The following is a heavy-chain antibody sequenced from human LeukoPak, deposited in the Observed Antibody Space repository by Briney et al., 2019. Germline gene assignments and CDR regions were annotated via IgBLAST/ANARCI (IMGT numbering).Heavy chain of an antibody. CDR2: IKTKADGETT. D-gene: IGHD4-17*01. CDR3: TSRVTTTNDN. V-gene: IGHV3-15*01. CDR1: GFSFSNAW. J-gene: IGHJ4*02. Sequence: GGSLRLSCAASGFSFSNAWMNWIRQAPGKGLEWVGRIKTKADGETTGYAASVKGRFTISRDDSKNTLYLQMNSLKTEDTAVYYRTSRVTTTNDNWGQGTLVTVSS.